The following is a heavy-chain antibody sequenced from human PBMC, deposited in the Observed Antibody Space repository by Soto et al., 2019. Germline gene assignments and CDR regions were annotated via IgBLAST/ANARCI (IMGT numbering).Heavy chain of an antibody. V-gene: IGHV3-33*01. CDR1: GFPFSSYG. Sequence: EGSLSLSCAASGFPFSSYGMHWVRQAPGKGLEWVAVIWYDGSNKYYADSVKGRFTISRDNSKNTLYLQMNSLRAEDTAVYFCARGVGAQSSEYWGQGNMVNVSA. CDR2: IWYDGSNK. CDR3: ARGVGAQSSEY. D-gene: IGHD1-26*01. J-gene: IGHJ1*01.